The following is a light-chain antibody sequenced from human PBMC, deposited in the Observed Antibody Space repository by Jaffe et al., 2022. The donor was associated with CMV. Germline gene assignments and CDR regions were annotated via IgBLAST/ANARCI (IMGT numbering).Light chain of an antibody. CDR1: SSNIEVNY. CDR2: KNN. CDR3: AAWDNSLSSRL. V-gene: IGLV1-47*01. J-gene: IGLJ3*02. Sequence: QSVLTQPPSASGTPGQRVTISCSGGSSNIEVNYVHWYQQLPGTAPRLLIYKNNFRPSGVPDRFSGSKSGTSASLDISGLRFEDEADYYCAAWDNSLSSRLFGGGTKLTVL.